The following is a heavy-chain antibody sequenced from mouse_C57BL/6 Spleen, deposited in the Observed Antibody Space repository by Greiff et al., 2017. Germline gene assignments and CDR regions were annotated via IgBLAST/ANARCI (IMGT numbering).Heavy chain of an antibody. CDR3: AEDLRQLRDYYAMDY. D-gene: IGHD3-2*02. CDR2: ISDGGSYT. V-gene: IGHV5-4*03. CDR1: GFTFSSYA. Sequence: EVMLVESGGGLVKPGGSLKLSCAASGFTFSSYAMSWVRQTPEKRLEWVATISDGGSYTYYPDNVKGRFTISRDNAKNNLYLQMSHLKSEDTAMYYCAEDLRQLRDYYAMDYWGQGTSVTVSS. J-gene: IGHJ4*01.